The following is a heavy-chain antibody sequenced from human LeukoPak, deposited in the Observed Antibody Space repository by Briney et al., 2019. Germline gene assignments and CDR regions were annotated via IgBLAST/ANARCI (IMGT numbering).Heavy chain of an antibody. CDR1: GFTFSSYW. Sequence: PGGSLRLSCAASGFTFSSYWMSWVRQAPGKGLEWVANIKQDGSEKYYVDSVKGRFTISRDNAKNTLYLQMNSLRAEDTAVYYCARAGIDYGDYWTRFDYWGQGTLVTVSS. D-gene: IGHD4-17*01. J-gene: IGHJ4*02. CDR3: ARAGIDYGDYWTRFDY. V-gene: IGHV3-7*01. CDR2: IKQDGSEK.